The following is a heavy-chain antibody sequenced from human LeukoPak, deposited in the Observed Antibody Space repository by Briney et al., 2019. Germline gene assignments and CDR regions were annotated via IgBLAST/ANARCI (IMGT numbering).Heavy chain of an antibody. CDR3: ATIVNYPDYYYHMDV. CDR2: IYYSGST. V-gene: IGHV4-31*03. J-gene: IGHJ6*03. Sequence: SESLSLTCTVSGGSISSGGYYWRWIRQHPGKGLEWIGYIYYSGSTYYNPSLKIRVTISVDTSKNQFSLKLSSVTAADTAVYYCATIVNYPDYYYHMDVWGKGTTVTVSS. D-gene: IGHD1-7*01. CDR1: GGSISSGGYY.